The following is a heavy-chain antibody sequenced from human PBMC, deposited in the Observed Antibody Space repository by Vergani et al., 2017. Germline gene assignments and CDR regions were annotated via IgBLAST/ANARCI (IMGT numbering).Heavy chain of an antibody. Sequence: VQLVESGGGVVQPGRSLRLSCAVSGFTFNHYAMNWVRQAPGKGLEWVSGISGSGGSTYYAGSVKGRFTISRDSSKNTLYLQMNSLSAGDTAVYYCAKANPRNSGYDYLYYYHAMDVWGQGTTVTVSS. J-gene: IGHJ6*02. V-gene: IGHV3-23*04. D-gene: IGHD5-12*01. CDR2: ISGSGGST. CDR1: GFTFNHYA. CDR3: AKANPRNSGYDYLYYYHAMDV.